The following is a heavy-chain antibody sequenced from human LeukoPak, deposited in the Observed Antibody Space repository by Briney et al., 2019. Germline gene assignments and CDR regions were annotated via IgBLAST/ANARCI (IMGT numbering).Heavy chain of an antibody. D-gene: IGHD6-19*01. J-gene: IGHJ6*04. CDR2: IYYSGST. V-gene: IGHV4-31*03. CDR3: ARGGAYSSGWYVEGYYYYDMDV. CDR1: GGSISSGGYY. Sequence: SETLSLTCTVSGGSISSGGYYWSWIRQHPGKGLEWIGYIYYSGSTYYNPSLKSRVTISVDTSKNQFSLKLSSVTAADTAVYYCARGGAYSSGWYVEGYYYYDMDVWGKGTTVTVSS.